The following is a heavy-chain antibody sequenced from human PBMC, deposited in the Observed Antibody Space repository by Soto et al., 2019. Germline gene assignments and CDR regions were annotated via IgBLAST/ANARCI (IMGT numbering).Heavy chain of an antibody. Sequence: PAETLSLTCTVSGGSISRGGYYWSWIRQHPGKGLECIGYIYYSGSTYYNPSLKSRVIMSVDTSKNQFSLNLTSVTAADTAVYYCARDLNPMVDLVADDIWGHGTMVT. J-gene: IGHJ3*02. CDR3: ARDLNPMVDLVADDI. V-gene: IGHV4-31*03. CDR2: IYYSGST. CDR1: GGSISRGGYY. D-gene: IGHD3-10*01.